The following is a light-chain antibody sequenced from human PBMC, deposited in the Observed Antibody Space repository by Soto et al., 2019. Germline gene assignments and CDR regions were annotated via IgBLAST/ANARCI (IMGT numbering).Light chain of an antibody. CDR1: QSVTSNY. Sequence: EIVLTQSPGTLSLSPGEEATLSCRASQSVTSNYVAWYQQKPGQAPRLLMYGVSSRATGIPDRFSGSGSGTDFTLTISRLEPEDCAVFYCQQYGGVPFTFGPGTRVDIK. CDR3: QQYGGVPFT. CDR2: GVS. J-gene: IGKJ3*01. V-gene: IGKV3-20*01.